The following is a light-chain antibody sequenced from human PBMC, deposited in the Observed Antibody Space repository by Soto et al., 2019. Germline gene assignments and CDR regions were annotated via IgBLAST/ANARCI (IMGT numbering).Light chain of an antibody. CDR2: KAS. V-gene: IGKV1-5*03. CDR1: QSISSW. CDR3: QQYNSYQGT. J-gene: IGKJ1*01. Sequence: DIQMTQSPSTLSASVGDRVTITCRASQSISSWLAWYRQKPGKAPKLLIYKASILESGVPSRFSGSGSGTEFTLTISSLQPDDFATYYCQQYNSYQGTFGQGTKVEIK.